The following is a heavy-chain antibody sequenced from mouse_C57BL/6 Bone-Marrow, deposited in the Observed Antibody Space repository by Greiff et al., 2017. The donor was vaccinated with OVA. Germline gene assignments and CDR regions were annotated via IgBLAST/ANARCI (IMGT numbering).Heavy chain of an antibody. CDR1: GYTFTSYG. Sequence: QVQLKQSGAELARPGASVKLSCKASGYTFTSYGISWVKQRTGQGLAWIGEIYPRSGNTYYNEKFKGKATLTADKSSSTAYMELRSLTSEDSAVYFCARWGSSGPGADWGKGTLVTVSA. CDR3: ARWGSSGPGAD. J-gene: IGHJ3*01. D-gene: IGHD3-2*02. CDR2: IYPRSGNT. V-gene: IGHV1-81*01.